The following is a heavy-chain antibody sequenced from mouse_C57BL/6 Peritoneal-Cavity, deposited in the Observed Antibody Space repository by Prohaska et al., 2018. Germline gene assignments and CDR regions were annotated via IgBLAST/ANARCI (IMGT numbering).Heavy chain of an antibody. CDR1: GIDFSRYW. J-gene: IGHJ3*01. CDR2: IKPDSSTI. CDR3: ATYYSNYWFAY. Sequence: EVKLLQSGGGLVQPGGSLKLSCAASGIDFSRYWMSWVRRATGKGLEWIGEIKPDSSTINYAPSLKDKFIISRDNAKNTLYLQMSKVRSEDTALYYCATYYSNYWFAYWGQGTLVTVSA. D-gene: IGHD2-5*01. V-gene: IGHV4-1*01.